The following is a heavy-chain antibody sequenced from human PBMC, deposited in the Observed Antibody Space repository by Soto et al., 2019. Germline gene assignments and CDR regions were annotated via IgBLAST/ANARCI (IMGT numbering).Heavy chain of an antibody. CDR3: ARVPSYAPDY. D-gene: IGHD3-16*01. J-gene: IGHJ4*02. CDR1: GGSISSGGYY. V-gene: IGHV4-31*03. CDR2: IYYSGST. Sequence: PSGTLSLTCTVSGGSISSGGYYWSWIPQHPGKGLEWIGYIYYSGSTYYNPSLKSRVTISVDTSKNQFSLKLSAVTAADTAVYYCARVPSYAPDYWGQGTLVTVSS.